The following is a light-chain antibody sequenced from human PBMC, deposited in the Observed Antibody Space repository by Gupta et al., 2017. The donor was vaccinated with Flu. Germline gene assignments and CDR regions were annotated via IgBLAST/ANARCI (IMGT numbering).Light chain of an antibody. J-gene: IGKJ3*01. CDR3: QQRSNWPPG. CDR2: DAS. Sequence: EFFLTKSPATLSLSPGERATLSCRASQSVSSYLAWYQQKPGQAPRLLIYDASNRATGIPARFSGSGSGTDFTLTISSLEPEDFAVYYCQQRSNWPPGFGPGTKVDIK. V-gene: IGKV3-11*01. CDR1: QSVSSY.